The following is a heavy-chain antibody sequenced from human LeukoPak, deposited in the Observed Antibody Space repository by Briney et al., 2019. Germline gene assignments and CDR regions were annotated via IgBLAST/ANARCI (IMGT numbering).Heavy chain of an antibody. CDR2: IYYSGST. CDR3: AIEAVGLYCFDY. Sequence: SETLSLTCTVSGGSISSYYWGWIRQPPGKGLEWIGSIYYSGSTYYNPSLRSRVTISVDTSKNHFSLKLSSVTASDTAVYYCAIEAVGLYCFDYWGQGTLVTVSS. J-gene: IGHJ4*02. CDR1: GGSISSYY. V-gene: IGHV4-39*02. D-gene: IGHD6-19*01.